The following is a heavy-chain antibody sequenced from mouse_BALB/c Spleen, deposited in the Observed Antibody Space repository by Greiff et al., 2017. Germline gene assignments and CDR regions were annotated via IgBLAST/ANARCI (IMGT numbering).Heavy chain of an antibody. CDR2: ISDGGSYT. CDR1: GFTFSDYY. Sequence: EVKVVESGGGLVKPGGSLKLSCAASGFTFSDYYMYWVRQTPEKRLEWVATISDGGSYTYYPDSVKGRFTISRDNAKNNLYLQMSSLKSEDTAMYYCARDDLCYWGQGTSVTVSS. J-gene: IGHJ4*01. D-gene: IGHD2-3*01. V-gene: IGHV5-4*02. CDR3: ARDDLCY.